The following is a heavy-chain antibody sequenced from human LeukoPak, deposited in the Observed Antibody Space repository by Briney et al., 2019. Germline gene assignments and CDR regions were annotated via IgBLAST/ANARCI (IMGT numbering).Heavy chain of an antibody. CDR3: AKAVRVYYFDS. J-gene: IGHJ4*02. CDR1: GFTFSNYA. Sequence: GGSLRLSCAASGFTFSNYAMTWVRQAPGKGQEWVSTISGSGDITYYADSVKGRFTISRDNSKNTLYLQMNSLRADDTAVYYCAKAVRVYYFDSWGQGTLVTVSS. V-gene: IGHV3-23*01. CDR2: ISGSGDIT. D-gene: IGHD5/OR15-5a*01.